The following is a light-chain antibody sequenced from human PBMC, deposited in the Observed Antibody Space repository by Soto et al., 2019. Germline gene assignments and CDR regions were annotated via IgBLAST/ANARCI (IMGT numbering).Light chain of an antibody. CDR1: SGIDVAPYR. J-gene: IGLJ2*01. CDR3: MIWHSSAVV. V-gene: IGLV5-45*03. CDR2: YKSDSAE. Sequence: QPVLTQPSALSASPGASASLTCTLRSGIDVAPYRIYWYQQKPGSPPQFLLGYKSDSAEERGSGVPRRFSASKDASANAGILLISGLQSEDEAVYYCMIWHSSAVVFGGGTKLTVL.